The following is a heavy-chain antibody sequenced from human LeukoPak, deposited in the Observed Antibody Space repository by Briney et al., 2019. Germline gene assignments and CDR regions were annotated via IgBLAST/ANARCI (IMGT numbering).Heavy chain of an antibody. CDR3: ARGSVTPDAGY. Sequence: SETLSLTCTVSSSPISGYYWSWIRQPPGKRLEWIGYVYYGGITDYNPSLGSRVTISVDTSKNQFSLKLSSVTAADTAVYYCARGSVTPDAGYWGPGTLVTVSS. CDR2: VYYGGIT. D-gene: IGHD4-17*01. J-gene: IGHJ4*02. V-gene: IGHV4-59*01. CDR1: SSPISGYY.